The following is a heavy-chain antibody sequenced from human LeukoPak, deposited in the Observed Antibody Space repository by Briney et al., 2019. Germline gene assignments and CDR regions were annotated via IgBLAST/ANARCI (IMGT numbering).Heavy chain of an antibody. J-gene: IGHJ4*02. CDR2: LKQDGSET. CDR3: ARDRAWGQRYFDY. Sequence: GGSLRLSCTPSGFTFSNYWMSWVRQAPGKGLKWVASLKQDGSETSYVDSVKGRFTISRDNAKNLVYLQMKRLTVEDSAVYYCARDRAWGQRYFDYWGQGALVTVSS. CDR1: GFTFSNYW. D-gene: IGHD3-9*01. V-gene: IGHV3-7*01.